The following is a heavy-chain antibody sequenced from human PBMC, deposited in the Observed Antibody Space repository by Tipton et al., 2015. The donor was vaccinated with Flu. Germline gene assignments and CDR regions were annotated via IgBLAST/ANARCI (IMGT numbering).Heavy chain of an antibody. V-gene: IGHV3-48*04. CDR2: VSSHSSTI. J-gene: IGHJ3*02. CDR1: GFTFSGYS. Sequence: SLRLSCAASGFTFSGYSMNWVRQAPGKGLEWVSYVSSHSSTIYYADSVKGRFTISKDNAKNSLFLEMSSLRVEDTAVYYCTRDQFALAVYTRSAFDTWGQGTMVTVSS. CDR3: TRDQFALAVYTRSAFDT. D-gene: IGHD2-8*01.